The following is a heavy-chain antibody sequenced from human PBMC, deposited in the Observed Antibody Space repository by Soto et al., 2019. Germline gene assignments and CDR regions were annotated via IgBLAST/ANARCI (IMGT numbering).Heavy chain of an antibody. D-gene: IGHD1-20*01. V-gene: IGHV1-3*01. CDR3: ARGITLPAPLDY. Sequence: QVQLVQSGAEVKKPGASVKVSCKASGYTFTSYAMHWVRQAPGQRLEWMGWINAGNGNTKYSQKFQGRVTITRDTSVSTAYMELSSLRSEDTAVYYCARGITLPAPLDYWGQGTLVTVSS. J-gene: IGHJ4*02. CDR2: INAGNGNT. CDR1: GYTFTSYA.